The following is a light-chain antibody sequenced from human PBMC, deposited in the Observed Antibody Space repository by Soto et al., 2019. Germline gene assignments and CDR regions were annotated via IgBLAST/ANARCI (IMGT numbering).Light chain of an antibody. V-gene: IGKV3-20*01. CDR2: DAS. CDR3: QQYSRSPVT. CDR1: QSVDRSY. J-gene: IGKJ5*01. Sequence: EIVLTQSPGTLSLSPGERAALSCRASQSVDRSYLAWSQQKPGQAPRPLIYDASTRATGVPDRFSGGGSGTDFTLTISRLEPEDFAVYYCQQYSRSPVTFGQGTRLEIK.